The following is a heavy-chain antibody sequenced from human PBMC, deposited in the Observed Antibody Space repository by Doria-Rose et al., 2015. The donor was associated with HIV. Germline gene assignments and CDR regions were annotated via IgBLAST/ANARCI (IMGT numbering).Heavy chain of an antibody. CDR3: ARGYNQDPPLY. J-gene: IGHJ4*02. V-gene: IGHV1-3*01. CDR1: GYTFSTYA. D-gene: IGHD1-20*01. Sequence: QVQLVQSGAEVKKPGASVKVSCKASGYTFSTYAMHWVRQAPGQRLEWMGWINSGNGDTEYSQRLQGRLTISSDTSASTAYMELTSLTSEDTAVYYCARGYNQDPPLYWGQGTLVTVSS. CDR2: INSGNGDT.